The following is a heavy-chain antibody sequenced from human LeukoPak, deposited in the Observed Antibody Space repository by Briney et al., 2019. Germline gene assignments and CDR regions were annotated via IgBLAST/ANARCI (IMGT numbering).Heavy chain of an antibody. V-gene: IGHV1-69*04. CDR1: GGTFSSYA. D-gene: IGHD3-22*01. J-gene: IGHJ4*02. Sequence: ASVKVSCKASGGTFSSYAISWVRQAPGQGLEWMGRIIPILGIANYAQKFQGRVTITADKSTSTAYMELSSLRSEDTAVYYCARPPHNYDSSGYLSYWGQGTLVTVSS. CDR2: IIPILGIA. CDR3: ARPPHNYDSSGYLSY.